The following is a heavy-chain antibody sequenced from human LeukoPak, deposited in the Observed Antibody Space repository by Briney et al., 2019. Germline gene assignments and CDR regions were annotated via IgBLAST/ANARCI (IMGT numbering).Heavy chain of an antibody. CDR3: ARAKSGYSKRSAFDI. D-gene: IGHD3-3*01. V-gene: IGHV4-34*01. CDR1: GGSFSGYY. J-gene: IGHJ3*02. CDR2: INHSGST. Sequence: SETLSLTCAVYGGSFSGYYWSWIRQPPGKGLEWNGEINHSGSTNYNPSLKSRVTISVDTSKNQFSLKLSSVTAADTAVYYCARAKSGYSKRSAFDIWGQGTMVTVSS.